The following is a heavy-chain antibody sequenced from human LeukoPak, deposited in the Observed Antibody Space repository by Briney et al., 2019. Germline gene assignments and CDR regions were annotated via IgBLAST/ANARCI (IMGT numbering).Heavy chain of an antibody. J-gene: IGHJ4*02. V-gene: IGHV4-59*01. CDR2: IYYSGTT. Sequence: SETLSLTCTVSGGSIRNYYWSWIRQPPGKGLEWIGYIYYSGTTNYNPSLKSRVTISVDTSKNQFSLKLNSVTAADTAVYYCARGVYIAAAQYGYWGQGTLVTVSS. CDR1: GGSIRNYY. CDR3: ARGVYIAAAQYGY. D-gene: IGHD6-13*01.